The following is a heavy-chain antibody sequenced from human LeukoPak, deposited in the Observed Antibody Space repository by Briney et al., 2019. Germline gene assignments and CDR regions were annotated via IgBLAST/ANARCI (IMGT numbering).Heavy chain of an antibody. CDR2: IYYSGST. CDR1: GGSISSSSYY. D-gene: IGHD3-22*01. V-gene: IGHV4-39*07. J-gene: IGHJ4*02. Sequence: SETLSLTCTVSGGSISSSSYYWGWIRQPPGKGLEWIGSIYYSGSTYYDPSLKSRVTISVDTSKNQFSLKLSSVTAADTAVYYCAREGRYYYDSSGYSPFDYWGQGTLVTVSS. CDR3: AREGRYYYDSSGYSPFDY.